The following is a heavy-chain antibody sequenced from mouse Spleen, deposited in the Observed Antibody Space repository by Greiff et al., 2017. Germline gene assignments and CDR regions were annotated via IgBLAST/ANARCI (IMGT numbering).Heavy chain of an antibody. J-gene: IGHJ4*01. Sequence: QVQLQQPGAELVKPGASVKVSCKASGYTFTSYWMHWVKQRPGQGLEWIGRIHPSDSDTNYNQKFKGKATLTVDKSSSTAYMQLSSLTSEDAAVYFCARGGTARATYAMDYWGQGTSVTVSS. V-gene: IGHV1-74*01. CDR3: ARGGTARATYAMDY. D-gene: IGHD3-2*01. CDR1: GYTFTSYW. CDR2: IHPSDSDT.